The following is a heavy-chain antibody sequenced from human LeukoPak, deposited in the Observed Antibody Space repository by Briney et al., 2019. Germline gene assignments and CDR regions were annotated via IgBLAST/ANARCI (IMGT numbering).Heavy chain of an antibody. CDR3: AKSGGYGLIDY. V-gene: IGHV4-39*01. J-gene: IGHJ4*02. D-gene: IGHD1-26*01. CDR1: GGSISSSSYY. CDR2: IYYSGST. Sequence: SETLSLTCTVSGGSISSSSYYWGWIRQPPGKGLEWIGSIYYSGSTYYNASLQSRVTISIDTSKNQFSLRLSSVTAADTAMYFCAKSGGYGLIDYWGQGTLVTVSS.